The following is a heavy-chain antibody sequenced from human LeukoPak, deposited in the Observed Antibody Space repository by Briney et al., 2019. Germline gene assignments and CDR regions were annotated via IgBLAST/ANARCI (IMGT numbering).Heavy chain of an antibody. Sequence: GASAKVSCKASGYTFTSYDINWVRQATGQGLEWMGWMNPNSGNTGYAQKFQGRVTMTRNTSISTAYMELSSLRSEDTAVYYCARLVTNLDYYYYGMDVWGQGTTVTVSS. V-gene: IGHV1-8*01. J-gene: IGHJ6*02. CDR1: GYTFTSYD. CDR3: ARLVTNLDYYYYGMDV. D-gene: IGHD4-11*01. CDR2: MNPNSGNT.